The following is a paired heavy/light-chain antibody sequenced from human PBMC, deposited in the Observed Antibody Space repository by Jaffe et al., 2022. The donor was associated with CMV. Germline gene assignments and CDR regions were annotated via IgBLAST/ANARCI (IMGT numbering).Light chain of an antibody. CDR1: QTIINSF. CDR2: GGS. CDR3: QQYGTSPYT. J-gene: IGKJ2*01. V-gene: IGKV3-20*01. Sequence: EIVLTQSPNTLSLSPGDGATLSCRASQTIINSFLAWYQQRPGQAPRLLIYGGSSRGTGIPERFSGRGSGTDFALTISRLEPEDFAVYYCQQYGTSPYTFGQGTKVEIK.
Heavy chain of an antibody. Sequence: QVQLQESGPGLVKPSETLSLTCTVSGVSISSYYWTWIRQPAGKGLEWIGRFYISGSTDYNPSLKSRVTMSVDTSKNQFSLTLSSVTAADTAVYYCARDPRTRDHYHYGLDVWGQGTTVTVSS. CDR3: ARDPRTRDHYHYGLDV. J-gene: IGHJ6*02. CDR2: FYISGST. V-gene: IGHV4-4*07. CDR1: GVSISSYY.